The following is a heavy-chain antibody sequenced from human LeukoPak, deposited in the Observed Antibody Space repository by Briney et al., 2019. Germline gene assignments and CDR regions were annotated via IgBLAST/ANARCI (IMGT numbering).Heavy chain of an antibody. V-gene: IGHV3-23*01. Sequence: PGGSLRLSCAASGFTFSSYAMSWVRQAPGKGLEWVSTLSGSGSTTYYADSVRGRFTISRDTSKNTLYLQMNSLRAEDTAVFYCAKRGSNPTGTFDVWGQGTMVTVSS. CDR3: AKRGSNPTGTFDV. CDR1: GFTFSSYA. D-gene: IGHD1-26*01. J-gene: IGHJ3*01. CDR2: LSGSGSTT.